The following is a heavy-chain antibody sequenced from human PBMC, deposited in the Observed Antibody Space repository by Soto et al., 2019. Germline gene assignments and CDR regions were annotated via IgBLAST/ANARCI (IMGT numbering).Heavy chain of an antibody. Sequence: EVHLLESGGGLVQPGGSLRLSCTASGFTFSSYVMTLVRQAPGRGLEGVSGITASGGRTYYADSVKGRFTISRDNSKSTLYLQMNSLRSVDTAVYYCAKDTRYGDYVRWFASWGQGTLVTVSS. CDR2: ITASGGRT. V-gene: IGHV3-23*01. J-gene: IGHJ5*01. CDR1: GFTFSSYV. CDR3: AKDTRYGDYVRWFAS. D-gene: IGHD4-17*01.